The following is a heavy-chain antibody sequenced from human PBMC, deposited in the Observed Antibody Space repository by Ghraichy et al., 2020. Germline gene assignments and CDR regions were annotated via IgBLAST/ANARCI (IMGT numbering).Heavy chain of an antibody. D-gene: IGHD3-3*01. V-gene: IGHV3-7*01. CDR1: GISFSDYW. CDR3: AREKWTSGFDI. Sequence: GGSLRLSCVASGISFSDYWMSWVRQAPGKGLEWLGNIKRDGSETHYIDSVKGRFTISKDNAKNSMYLHMNILSAEDTAAYYCAREKWTSGFDIWGQGTMVTVSS. J-gene: IGHJ3*02. CDR2: IKRDGSET.